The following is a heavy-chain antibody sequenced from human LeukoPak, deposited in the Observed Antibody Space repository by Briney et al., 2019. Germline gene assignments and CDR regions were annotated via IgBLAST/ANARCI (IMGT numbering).Heavy chain of an antibody. CDR2: ISGSGGST. CDR1: GFTFSSYA. Sequence: GGSLRLSCAASGFTFSSYAMSWVRQAPGKGLEWVSAISGSGGSTYYADSVKGRFTISRDNSKNTLYLQMNSLRVEDTAVYYCAKDRLSAMVPYYFDYWGQGTLVTVSS. V-gene: IGHV3-23*01. CDR3: AKDRLSAMVPYYFDY. D-gene: IGHD5-18*01. J-gene: IGHJ4*02.